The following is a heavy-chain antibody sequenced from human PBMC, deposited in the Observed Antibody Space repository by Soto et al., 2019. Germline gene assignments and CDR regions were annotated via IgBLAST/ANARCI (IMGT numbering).Heavy chain of an antibody. J-gene: IGHJ3*02. Sequence: ASVKVSCKASGYTFTSYGISWVRQAPGQGLEWMGWISAYNGNTNYAQKLQGRVTMTTDTSTSTAYMELRSLRSDDTAVYYCARERYSGYDPHDAFDIWGQGTMVTVSS. V-gene: IGHV1-18*01. CDR1: GYTFTSYG. CDR2: ISAYNGNT. CDR3: ARERYSGYDPHDAFDI. D-gene: IGHD5-12*01.